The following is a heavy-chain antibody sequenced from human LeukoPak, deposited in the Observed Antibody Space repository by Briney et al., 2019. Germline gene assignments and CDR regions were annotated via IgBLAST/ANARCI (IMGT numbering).Heavy chain of an antibody. J-gene: IGHJ2*01. D-gene: IGHD6-13*01. CDR3: ARREQYTAAAGTGWYFDL. CDR1: GGSISSYY. CDR2: IYTSGST. Sequence: NPSETLSLTCTVSGGSISSYYWSWIRQPAGKGPEWIGRIYTSGSTNYNPSLKSRVTMSVDTSKNQFSLKLSSVTAADTAVYYCARREQYTAAAGTGWYFDLWGRGTLVTVSS. V-gene: IGHV4-4*07.